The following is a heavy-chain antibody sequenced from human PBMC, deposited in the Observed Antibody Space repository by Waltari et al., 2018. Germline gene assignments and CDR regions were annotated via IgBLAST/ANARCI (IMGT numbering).Heavy chain of an antibody. CDR3: AKDAFGNTYLDH. CDR2: IFFGGGDS. D-gene: IGHD3-10*01. Sequence: QVQLVESGGGVVQPGMSLRLSWAASGFSHGTYGMHLVRQAPGKGLEWVALIFFGGGDSFYADSVRGRFTISRDNSKNTLYLDINSLRLDDTAIYYCAKDAFGNTYLDHWGQGTLVTVSS. V-gene: IGHV3-30*19. CDR1: GFSHGTYG. J-gene: IGHJ4*02.